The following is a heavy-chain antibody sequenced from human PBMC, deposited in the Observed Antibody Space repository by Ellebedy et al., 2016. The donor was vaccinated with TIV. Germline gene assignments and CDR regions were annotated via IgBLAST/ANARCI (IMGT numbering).Heavy chain of an antibody. J-gene: IGHJ4*02. V-gene: IGHV1-18*01. D-gene: IGHD3-16*01. CDR2: NSAYNGNT. CDR3: ARAAAGGGFDY. CDR1: GYTFISYG. Sequence: AASVKVSCKASGYTFISYGISWVRQAPGQGLEWMGWNSAYNGNTHYAQKLQGRVTMTTDTSTSTAYMELRSLRSDDTAVYYCARAAAGGGFDYWGEGTLVTVSS.